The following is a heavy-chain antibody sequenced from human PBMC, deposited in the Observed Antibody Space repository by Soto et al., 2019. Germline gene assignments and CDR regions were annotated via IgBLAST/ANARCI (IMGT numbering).Heavy chain of an antibody. CDR2: TYYRSKWYK. J-gene: IGHJ4*02. V-gene: IGHV6-1*01. Sequence: RSQTLSLPCLISWHSISINSAACTWIRQSPSRGLEWLGRTYYRSKWYKDYPVSVRSRVTIDPDTSKNQFSLQLNSVTPDDTAVYYRARDLGLALDYWGQGALVTVSS. CDR3: ARDLGLALDY. CDR1: WHSISINSAA.